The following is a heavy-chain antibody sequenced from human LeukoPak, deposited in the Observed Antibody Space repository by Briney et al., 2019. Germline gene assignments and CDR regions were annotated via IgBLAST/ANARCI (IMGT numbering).Heavy chain of an antibody. CDR3: ARHIYDFWSGYWGWFDP. V-gene: IGHV4-34*01. CDR1: GASVSSIGYY. CDR2: INHSGST. J-gene: IGHJ5*02. D-gene: IGHD3-3*01. Sequence: SQTLSLTCGVSGASVSSIGYYWSWIRQPPGKGLEWIGEINHSGSTNYNPSLKSRVTISVDTSKNQFSLKLSSVTAADTAVYYCARHIYDFWSGYWGWFDPWGQGTLVTVSS.